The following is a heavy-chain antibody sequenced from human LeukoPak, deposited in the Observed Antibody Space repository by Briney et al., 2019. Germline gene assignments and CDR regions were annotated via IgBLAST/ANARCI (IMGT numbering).Heavy chain of an antibody. CDR3: AKGGSGSYYGAFDI. D-gene: IGHD1-26*01. Sequence: PGGSLRLSCTASGFTFSSYAMSWVRQAPGKGLEWVSAISGSGGSTYYAGSVKGRFTISRDNSKNTLYLQMNSLRAEDTAVYYCAKGGSGSYYGAFDIWGQGTMVTVSS. J-gene: IGHJ3*02. CDR2: ISGSGGST. V-gene: IGHV3-23*01. CDR1: GFTFSSYA.